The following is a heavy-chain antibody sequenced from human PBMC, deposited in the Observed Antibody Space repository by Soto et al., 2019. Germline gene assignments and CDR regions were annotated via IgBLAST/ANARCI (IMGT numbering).Heavy chain of an antibody. CDR2: ISGSGDTT. CDR1: EFTFRTYA. CDR3: AKSYSSNWYDYFDY. J-gene: IGHJ4*02. D-gene: IGHD6-13*01. V-gene: IGHV3-23*01. Sequence: EVQLLESGGGLVQPGGSLRLSCAASEFTFRTYAMSWVRQAPGKGLEWVSAISGSGDTTYYADAVKGRCTISRDTSKNTLFLQMNRLRADDTALYYCAKSYSSNWYDYFDYWGQGTLVTVSS.